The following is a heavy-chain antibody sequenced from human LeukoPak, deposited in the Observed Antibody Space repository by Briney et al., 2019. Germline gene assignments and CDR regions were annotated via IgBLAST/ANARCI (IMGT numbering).Heavy chain of an antibody. CDR3: ARWYSGYDPKPLDY. V-gene: IGHV3-21*01. J-gene: IGHJ4*02. D-gene: IGHD5-12*01. CDR2: ISSSSSYI. CDR1: GFTFSSYW. Sequence: GGSLRLSCAASGFTFSSYWMHWVRQAPGKGLEWVSSISSSSSYIYYADSVKGRFTVSRDNAKNSLYLQMNSLRVEDTAVYYCARWYSGYDPKPLDYWGQGTVVTVSS.